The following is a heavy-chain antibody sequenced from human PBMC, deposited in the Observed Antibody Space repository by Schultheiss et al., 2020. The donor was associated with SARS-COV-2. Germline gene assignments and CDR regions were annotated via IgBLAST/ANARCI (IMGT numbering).Heavy chain of an antibody. CDR1: GGSISSGGYY. CDR2: IYYSGST. V-gene: IGHV4-31*03. J-gene: IGHJ2*01. CDR3: ARGPEPHRLQWLTSYWYFDL. D-gene: IGHD6-19*01. Sequence: SETLSLTCTVSGGSISSGGYYWSWIRQHPGKGLEWIGYIYYSGSTYYNPSLKSRVTISVDTSKNQFSLKLSSVTAADTAVYYCARGPEPHRLQWLTSYWYFDLWGRGTLVTVSS.